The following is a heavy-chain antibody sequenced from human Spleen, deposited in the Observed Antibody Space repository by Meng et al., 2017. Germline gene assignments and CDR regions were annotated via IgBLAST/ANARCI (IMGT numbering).Heavy chain of an antibody. V-gene: IGHV1-18*01. CDR2: IHPSGHA. CDR1: GYTYTHYQ. Sequence: QVQLVQSVAEVKRPGASVTVSCKASGYTYTHYQMDWVRQAPGQGLEWMGWIHPSGHANYAEKFQGRVTMTTDTSTTTAYMELRSLRFDDSALYYCVKHDSFWSLDSWGQGTLVTVSS. D-gene: IGHD2-8*02. J-gene: IGHJ4*02. CDR3: VKHDSFWSLDS.